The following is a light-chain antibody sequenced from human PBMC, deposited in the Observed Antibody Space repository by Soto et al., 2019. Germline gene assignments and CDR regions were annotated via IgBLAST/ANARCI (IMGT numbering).Light chain of an antibody. CDR2: KAS. V-gene: IGKV1-5*03. CDR1: QSISSW. CDR3: QQYNSYSPWT. Sequence: DIQMTQSPSTLSASVGDRVTITCRASQSISSWLAWYQQKPGKAPKLLIYKASSLESGVPSRFSGSGSGTEFTLTISILQTDDFATYYCQQYNSYSPWTFGQGTKVEIK. J-gene: IGKJ1*01.